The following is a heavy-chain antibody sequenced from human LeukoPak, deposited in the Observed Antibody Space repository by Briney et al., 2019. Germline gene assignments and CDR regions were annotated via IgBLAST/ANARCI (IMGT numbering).Heavy chain of an antibody. CDR3: YAMATYGEVDY. CDR1: GGTFSSYA. J-gene: IGHJ4*02. D-gene: IGHD5-24*01. Sequence: GASVKVSCTASGGTFSSYAISWVRQAPGQGLEWMGGIIPIFGTANYAQKFQGRVTITADESTSTAYMELSSLRSEDTAVYYCYAMATYGEVDYWGQGTLVTVSS. V-gene: IGHV1-69*13. CDR2: IIPIFGTA.